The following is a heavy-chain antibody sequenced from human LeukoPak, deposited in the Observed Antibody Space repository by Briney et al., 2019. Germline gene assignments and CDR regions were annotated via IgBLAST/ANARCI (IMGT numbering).Heavy chain of an antibody. Sequence: GGSLRLSCAASGFTFSSYSMNWVRQAPGKGLEWVSSISSSSSYIYYADPVKGRFTISRDNSENTLYLQMSSLRAEDTAVYYCAKRGDGTSWRGFDYWGQGTLVTVSS. J-gene: IGHJ4*02. CDR3: AKRGDGTSWRGFDY. D-gene: IGHD6-13*01. V-gene: IGHV3-21*04. CDR2: ISSSSSYI. CDR1: GFTFSSYS.